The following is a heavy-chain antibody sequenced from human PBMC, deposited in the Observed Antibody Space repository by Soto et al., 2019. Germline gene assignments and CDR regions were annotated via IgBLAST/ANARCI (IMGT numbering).Heavy chain of an antibody. V-gene: IGHV4-30-4*01. CDR3: ARGPTSDKVDY. J-gene: IGHJ4*02. Sequence: QVQLQESGPGLVKPSQTLSLTCTVSGGSINSADYYWSWIRQPPGEGLEWIGHIYDSGKTYTNPSLQSPVTMSVDTSKTQFSLRLTSVTAADTAVYYCARGPTSDKVDYWGQGTLVTVSS. CDR1: GGSINSADYY. CDR2: IYDSGKT. D-gene: IGHD3-10*01.